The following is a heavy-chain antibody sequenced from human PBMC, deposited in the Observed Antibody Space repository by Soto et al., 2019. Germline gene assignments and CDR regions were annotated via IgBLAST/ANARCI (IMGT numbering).Heavy chain of an antibody. CDR2: INPNSGGT. V-gene: IGHV1-2*02. D-gene: IGHD6-6*01. Sequence: ASVKVSCKASGYTFTGYYMHWVRQAPGQGLEWMGWINPNSGGTNYAQKFQGRVTMTGDTSISTAYMELSRLRSDDTAVYYCARDTYSSSSHYYYGMDVWGQGTTVTSP. CDR3: ARDTYSSSSHYYYGMDV. J-gene: IGHJ6*02. CDR1: GYTFTGYY.